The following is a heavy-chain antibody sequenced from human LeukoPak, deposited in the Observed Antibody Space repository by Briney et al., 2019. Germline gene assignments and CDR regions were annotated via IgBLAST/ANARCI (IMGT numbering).Heavy chain of an antibody. D-gene: IGHD1-1*01. J-gene: IGHJ4*02. Sequence: PGGSLRLSCAASGFTITNAWMSWARQAPGKGLEWVGRIKSGAEAGKTEYAAPVKGRFTISRDDSRNTLYLQMNGLKTEDTAMYYCATDGYTDYWGQGTLVTVSS. V-gene: IGHV3-15*01. CDR1: GFTITNAW. CDR2: IKSGAEAGKT. CDR3: ATDGYTDY.